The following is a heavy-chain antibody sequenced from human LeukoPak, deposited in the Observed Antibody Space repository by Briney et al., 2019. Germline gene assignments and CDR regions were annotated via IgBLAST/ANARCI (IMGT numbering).Heavy chain of an antibody. V-gene: IGHV4-59*08. Sequence: SETLSLTCTVSGASISSYYWTWIRQPPGKGLEWIGFTSFSGSTNYNPSLKGRVTISVDTSRNQFSLRLNAMTAADTAVYYCARRNYDILTGFYGGGTYNYYYTDVWGKGTTVIVSS. CDR3: ARRNYDILTGFYGGGTYNYYYTDV. CDR2: TSFSGST. J-gene: IGHJ6*03. CDR1: GASISSYY. D-gene: IGHD3-9*01.